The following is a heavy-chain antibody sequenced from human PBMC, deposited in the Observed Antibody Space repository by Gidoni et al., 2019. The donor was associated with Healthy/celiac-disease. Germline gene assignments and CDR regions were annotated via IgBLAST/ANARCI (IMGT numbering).Heavy chain of an antibody. CDR2: VSSSGSTI. D-gene: IGHD2-15*01. CDR3: SRCPRHSGSPHADY. CDR1: GFTFSDYY. Sequence: QVQLVESGGGLVKPGGSRRVSCAASGFTFSDYYMSWLRPAQGKGLELVSYVSSSGSTICYSDTLKGLFTISWDDANTSLYLHMNSLIAEGPAVYSRSRCPRHSGSPHADYWGQGTLVTVSS. V-gene: IGHV3-11*01. J-gene: IGHJ4*02.